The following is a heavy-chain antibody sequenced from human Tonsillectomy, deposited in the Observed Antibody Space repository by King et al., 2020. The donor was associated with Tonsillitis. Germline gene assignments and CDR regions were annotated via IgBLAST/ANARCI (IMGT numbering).Heavy chain of an antibody. Sequence: VQLQQWGAGLLKPSETLSLTCAVYGGSFSGYFWSWIRQPPGKGLEWLGEIDHTGTANYNPSLKSRLTISVDTSKNQLSLKLSSVTAAATAVYYCARSRVSGVDYWGQGTLVTVSS. V-gene: IGHV4-34*01. CDR1: GGSFSGYF. D-gene: IGHD7-27*01. CDR2: IDHTGTA. CDR3: ARSRVSGVDY. J-gene: IGHJ4*02.